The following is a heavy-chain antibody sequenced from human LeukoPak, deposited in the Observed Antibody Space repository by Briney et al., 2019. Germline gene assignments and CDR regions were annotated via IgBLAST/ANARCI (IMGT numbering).Heavy chain of an antibody. J-gene: IGHJ3*02. CDR3: ARDLDYYGSGFEDAFDI. Sequence: GGSLRLSCAASGFTFSSYSMNWVRQAPGKGLEWVSYISSSSSTIYYADSVKGRFTISRDNAKNSLYLQMNSLRDEDTAVYYCARDLDYYGSGFEDAFDIWGQGTMVTVSP. CDR1: GFTFSSYS. V-gene: IGHV3-48*02. D-gene: IGHD3-10*01. CDR2: ISSSSSTI.